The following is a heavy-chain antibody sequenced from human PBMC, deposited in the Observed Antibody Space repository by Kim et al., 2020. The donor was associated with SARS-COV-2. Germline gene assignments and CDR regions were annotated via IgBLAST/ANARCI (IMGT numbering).Heavy chain of an antibody. J-gene: IGHJ4*02. CDR3: ARGPIRCNNGGSCYFDY. D-gene: IGHD2-15*01. CDR2: MNPNNFYT. Sequence: SFHSSFSPFPPSLLNFFLPSPLQYLYFILFMNPNNFYTFYSHTFQGIFTITMDSSISTAYMELSSLGSEDTAVYYCARGPIRCNNGGSCYFDYWGQGTLVTVSS. V-gene: IGHV1-8*01. CDR1: FSPFPPSL.